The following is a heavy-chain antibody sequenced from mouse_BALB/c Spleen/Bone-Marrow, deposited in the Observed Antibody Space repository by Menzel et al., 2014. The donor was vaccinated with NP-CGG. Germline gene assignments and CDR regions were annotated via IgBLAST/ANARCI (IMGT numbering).Heavy chain of an antibody. Sequence: VQLQQSGAELVKPGASVKLSCKASGYTFTSYWMYWVKQRPGQGLEWIGEINPSNDRTDYNEKFKTKATLTVDSSSSTAYMQLSSLTSEDSAVYYCTSPQLGCDYWGQGTTLTVSS. V-gene: IGHV1S81*02. D-gene: IGHD4-1*02. CDR3: TSPQLGCDY. CDR1: GYTFTSYW. J-gene: IGHJ2*01. CDR2: INPSNDRT.